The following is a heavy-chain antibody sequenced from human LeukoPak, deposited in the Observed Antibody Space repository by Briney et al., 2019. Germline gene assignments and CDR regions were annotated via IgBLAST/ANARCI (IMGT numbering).Heavy chain of an antibody. J-gene: IGHJ5*02. V-gene: IGHV4-61*01. Sequence: SETLSLTCTVSGGSVSSGSYYWSWIRQPPGKGLEWIGYIYYSGSTNYNPSLKSRVTISVDTSKNQFSLKLSSVTAADTAVYYCARSGRPTSWFDPWGQGTLVTVSS. CDR1: GGSVSSGSYY. CDR2: IYYSGST. D-gene: IGHD5-12*01. CDR3: ARSGRPTSWFDP.